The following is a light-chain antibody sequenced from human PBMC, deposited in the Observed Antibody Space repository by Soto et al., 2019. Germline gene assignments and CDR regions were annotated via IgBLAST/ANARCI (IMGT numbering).Light chain of an antibody. CDR1: SSDVGNYNR. Sequence: QSALSQPASVSGSRGQSITISCTGTSSDVGNYNRVSWYQQYPGKAPKLMIFEDTKRPSGVSHRFSGSKSGNTASLTIAGRQPEDAADYYCCSYSGSSPMTFGGGTQLTV. J-gene: IGLJ7*01. V-gene: IGLV2-23*01. CDR2: EDT. CDR3: CSYSGSSPMT.